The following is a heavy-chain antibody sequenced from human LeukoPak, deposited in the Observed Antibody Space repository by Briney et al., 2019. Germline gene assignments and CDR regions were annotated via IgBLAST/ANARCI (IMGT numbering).Heavy chain of an antibody. CDR2: IYYSGSN. D-gene: IGHD5-18*01. CDR3: ARADAAMDPFDY. J-gene: IGHJ4*02. Sequence: PSETLSLTCTVSSGSISSYFWSWIRQPPAKGLEWIGYIYYSGSNNYNPLLKSRVTISINTSKNQLSLEVNSVTAADTAVYYCARADAAMDPFDYWGQGTLVTVSS. CDR1: SGSISSYF. V-gene: IGHV4-59*01.